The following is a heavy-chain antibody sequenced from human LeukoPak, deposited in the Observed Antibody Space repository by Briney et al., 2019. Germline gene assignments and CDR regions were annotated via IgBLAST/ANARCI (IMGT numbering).Heavy chain of an antibody. CDR1: GYTFTSYG. D-gene: IGHD3-3*01. V-gene: IGHV1-18*01. Sequence: ASVKVSCKASGYTFTSYGISWVRQAPGQGLEWMGWISAYNGNTNYAQKLQGRVTMTTDTSTGTAYMELRSLRSDDTAVYYCARDSSSVYYDFWSGYPDYWGQGTLVTVSS. CDR2: ISAYNGNT. CDR3: ARDSSSVYYDFWSGYPDY. J-gene: IGHJ4*02.